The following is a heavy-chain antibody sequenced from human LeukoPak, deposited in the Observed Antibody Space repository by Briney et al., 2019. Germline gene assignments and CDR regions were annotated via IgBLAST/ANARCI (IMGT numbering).Heavy chain of an antibody. D-gene: IGHD4-23*01. CDR2: IYYSGST. CDR3: ARGQTTVVTPYYYYGMDV. Sequence: PSETLSLTCTVSGGSISSGGYYWSWNRQHPGKGLEWIRYIYYSGSTYYNPSLKSRVTISVDTSKNQFSLKLSSVTAADTAVYYCARGQTTVVTPYYYYGMDVWGQGTTVTVSS. CDR1: GGSISSGGYY. J-gene: IGHJ6*02. V-gene: IGHV4-31*03.